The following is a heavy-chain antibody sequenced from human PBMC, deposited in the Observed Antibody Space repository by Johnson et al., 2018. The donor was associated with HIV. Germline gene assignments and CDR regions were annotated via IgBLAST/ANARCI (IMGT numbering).Heavy chain of an antibody. V-gene: IGHV3-23*04. D-gene: IGHD5-12*01. Sequence: VQLVESGGGLVQPGGSLRLSCAASGFAFSNYAMSWVRQAPGKGLEWVSAMSGSGGGTYYADSVRGRFSISRDKSKDTLYLQMSSLRAEDTAVYYCAKGRGYDYDALDFWGLGTMVTVSS. CDR1: GFAFSNYA. CDR3: AKGRGYDYDALDF. CDR2: MSGSGGGT. J-gene: IGHJ3*01.